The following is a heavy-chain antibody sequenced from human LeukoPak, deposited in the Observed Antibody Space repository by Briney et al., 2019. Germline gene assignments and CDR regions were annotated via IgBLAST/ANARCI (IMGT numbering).Heavy chain of an antibody. D-gene: IGHD3-10*01. CDR1: GFTFSSYW. CDR3: AKVGPPYGSGSYSY. V-gene: IGHV3-74*01. J-gene: IGHJ4*02. Sequence: GGSLRLSCVASGFTFSSYWMHWVRQVPGKGLVWLSRINSDGSSTSYAASVKGRFTISRDNAKNTLYLQMSSLRAEDTAVYYCAKVGPPYGSGSYSYWGQGTLVTVSS. CDR2: INSDGSST.